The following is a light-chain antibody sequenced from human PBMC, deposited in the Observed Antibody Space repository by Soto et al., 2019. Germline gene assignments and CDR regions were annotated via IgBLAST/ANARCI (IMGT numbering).Light chain of an antibody. J-gene: IGKJ1*01. Sequence: DIVLTQSPGTLSLSPGERATLSCRASQSVSSNYLAWFQQKPGQAPRLLIYGASSRATGIPDNFSGSGSGTDFTLTISRLEPEDFAVYYCQQYGSSPRTFGQGTRVEIK. CDR1: QSVSSNY. CDR2: GAS. V-gene: IGKV3-20*01. CDR3: QQYGSSPRT.